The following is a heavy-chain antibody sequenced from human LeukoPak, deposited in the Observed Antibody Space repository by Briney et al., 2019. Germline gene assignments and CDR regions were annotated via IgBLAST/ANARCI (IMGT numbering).Heavy chain of an antibody. V-gene: IGHV3-15*01. CDR1: GFTFSNAW. CDR2: IKSKTDGGTT. CDR3: TTEIGSYSFWFDP. D-gene: IGHD1-26*01. Sequence: PGGSLRLSCAASGFTFSNAWMSWVRQAPGKGLEWVGRIKSKTDGGTTDYAAPVKGRFTISRDDSKNTLYLQMNSLKTEDTAVYYCTTEIGSYSFWFDPWGQETLVTVSS. J-gene: IGHJ5*02.